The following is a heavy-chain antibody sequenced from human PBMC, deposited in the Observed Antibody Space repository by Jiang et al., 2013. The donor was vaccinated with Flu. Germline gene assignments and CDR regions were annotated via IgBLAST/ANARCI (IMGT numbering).Heavy chain of an antibody. CDR2: IYYSGST. CDR1: GGSISSSSYY. V-gene: IGHV4-39*01. D-gene: IGHD1-26*01. Sequence: LLKPSETLSLTCTVSGGSISSSSYYWGWIRQPPGKGLEWIGSIYYSGSTYYNPSLKSRVTISVDTSKNQFSLKLSSVTAADTAVYYCASHSWEGGYWGQGTLVTVSS. CDR3: ASHSWEGGY. J-gene: IGHJ4*02.